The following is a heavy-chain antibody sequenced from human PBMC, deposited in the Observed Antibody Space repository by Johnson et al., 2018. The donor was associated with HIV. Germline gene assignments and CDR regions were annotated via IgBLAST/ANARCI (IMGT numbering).Heavy chain of an antibody. Sequence: QVQLVESGGGLVQPGGSLRLSCAASGFTFSSYAMHWVRQAPGKGLEWVAVISYDGSNKYYADSVKGRFTISRDNSKNTLYLQMNSLRAEDTAVYYCASTCGGDCSRGDAFDIWGQGTMVTVSS. J-gene: IGHJ3*02. CDR1: GFTFSSYA. CDR3: ASTCGGDCSRGDAFDI. V-gene: IGHV3-30*14. D-gene: IGHD2-21*02. CDR2: ISYDGSNK.